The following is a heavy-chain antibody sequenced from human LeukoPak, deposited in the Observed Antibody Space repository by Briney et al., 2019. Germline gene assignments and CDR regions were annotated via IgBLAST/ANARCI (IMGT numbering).Heavy chain of an antibody. CDR1: GFTFSSYA. J-gene: IGHJ4*02. V-gene: IGHV4-34*01. CDR3: ARGRPYKDY. D-gene: IGHD5-24*01. Sequence: PGGPLRLSCAASGFTFSSYAMSWIRQPPGKGLEWIGEINHSGSTNYNPPLKSRVTISVDTSKNQFSLKLSSVTAADTAVYYCARGRPYKDYWGQGTLVTVSS. CDR2: INHSGST.